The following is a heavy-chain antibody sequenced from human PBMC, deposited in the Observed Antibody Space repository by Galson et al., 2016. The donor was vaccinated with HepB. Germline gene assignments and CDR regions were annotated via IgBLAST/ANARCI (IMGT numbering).Heavy chain of an antibody. CDR2: ISAYNGNT. CDR1: GYTFTSSG. D-gene: IGHD6-6*01. CDR3: ARDYEYIFDF. J-gene: IGHJ5*01. Sequence: SVKVSCKASGYTFTSSGISWVRQAPGQGLEWMGWISAYNGNTNFAQKFQGRVTMTTDTSTSTAYIDLRSLRSDDTAVYYCARDYEYIFDFWGQGTLVTVSS. V-gene: IGHV1-18*01.